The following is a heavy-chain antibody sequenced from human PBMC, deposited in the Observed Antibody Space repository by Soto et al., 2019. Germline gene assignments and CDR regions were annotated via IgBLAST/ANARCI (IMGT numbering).Heavy chain of an antibody. CDR2: ISQSGNT. D-gene: IGHD6-6*01. CDR3: ARAPKVSGSSQTRPDF. J-gene: IGHJ4*02. CDR1: SGTFSGYY. Sequence: PETLRLTYSIYSGTFSGYYWSWIRQPPGKGLEWIGEISQSGNTNYSPSLKSRVSISIDTSKKQFSLNLASVSAADTAVYYCARAPKVSGSSQTRPDFWCQCPLVT. V-gene: IGHV4-34*01.